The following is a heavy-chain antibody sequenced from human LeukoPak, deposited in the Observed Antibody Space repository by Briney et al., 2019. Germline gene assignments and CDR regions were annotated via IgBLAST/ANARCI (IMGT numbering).Heavy chain of an antibody. Sequence: SETLSFTCAVYGGSFSGYYWSWIRQPPGKGLEWIGEINHSGSTNYNPSLKSRVTISLDTSKNQFSLKLSSVTAADTAVYYCARAWGSSWSFDYWGQGTLVTVSS. CDR3: ARAWGSSWSFDY. CDR1: GGSFSGYY. V-gene: IGHV4-34*01. J-gene: IGHJ4*02. D-gene: IGHD6-13*01. CDR2: INHSGST.